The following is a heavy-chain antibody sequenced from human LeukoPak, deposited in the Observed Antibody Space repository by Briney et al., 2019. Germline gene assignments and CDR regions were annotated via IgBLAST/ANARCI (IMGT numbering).Heavy chain of an antibody. CDR1: GFTFSRYA. J-gene: IGHJ3*02. D-gene: IGHD6-13*01. CDR2: ISGSGGST. CDR3: AKGWYGAFDI. V-gene: IGHV3-23*01. Sequence: GSLRLSCAASGFTFSRYAMSWVRQAPGKGLEWVSAISGSGGSTYCADSEKGRFTISRDNSKNTLYLQMNSLRAEDTAVYYCAKGWYGAFDIWGQGTMVTVSS.